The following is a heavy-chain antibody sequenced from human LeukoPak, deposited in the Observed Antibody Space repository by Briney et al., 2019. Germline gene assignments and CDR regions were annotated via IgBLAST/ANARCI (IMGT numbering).Heavy chain of an antibody. D-gene: IGHD3-22*01. CDR3: ARGYYDSSGYYYPDY. Sequence: GASVTVSCKGSGGTFSSYAICWVRPAPGQGLEWMGGIIPIFGTANYAQKFQGRVTITTDESTSTAYMELSSLRSEDTAVYYCARGYYDSSGYYYPDYWGQGTLVTVSS. J-gene: IGHJ4*02. CDR2: IIPIFGTA. V-gene: IGHV1-69*05. CDR1: GGTFSSYA.